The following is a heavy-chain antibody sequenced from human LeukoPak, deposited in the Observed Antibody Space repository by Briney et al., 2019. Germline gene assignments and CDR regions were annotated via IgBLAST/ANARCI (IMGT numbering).Heavy chain of an antibody. Sequence: ASETLSLTCAVYGGSFSGDYWSWIRQPPGKGLEWIGEINHSGSTNYNPSLKSRVTISVDTSKNQFSLKLSSVTAADTAVYYCARLGQLAFDYWGQGTLVTVSS. V-gene: IGHV4-34*01. CDR3: ARLGQLAFDY. CDR2: INHSGST. J-gene: IGHJ4*02. D-gene: IGHD6-13*01. CDR1: GGSFSGDY.